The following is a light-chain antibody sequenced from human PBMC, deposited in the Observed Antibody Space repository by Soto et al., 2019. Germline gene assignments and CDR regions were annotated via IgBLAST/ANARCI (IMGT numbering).Light chain of an antibody. CDR1: SSDVGGYNY. CDR3: SSYAVNYIYV. V-gene: IGLV2-8*01. CDR2: EVS. J-gene: IGLJ1*01. Sequence: QSVLAQPPSSSGSPGQSVTISCTGTSSDVGGYNYVSWYQQHPGKAPKVIIYEVSKRPAGVPDRFSGSKSGSTASLTVSGLQAEDEADYYCSSYAVNYIYVFGTGTKVTVL.